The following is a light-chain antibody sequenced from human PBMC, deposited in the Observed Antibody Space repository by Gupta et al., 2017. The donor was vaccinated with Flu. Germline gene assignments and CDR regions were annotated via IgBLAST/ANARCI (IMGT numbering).Light chain of an antibody. J-gene: IGLJ3*02. CDR1: SSDVGGYNY. CDR3: SSYTSISTRV. V-gene: IGLV2-14*01. Sequence: QSALTPPASVSGFPGHSTTISCTGTSSDVGGYNYVSWDQQHPGKAPKLRIYEVSNRPAGVSNRCSCSKSGNTASLTIAGLQAEDEAYYYCSSYTSISTRVFGGGTKLTVL. CDR2: EVS.